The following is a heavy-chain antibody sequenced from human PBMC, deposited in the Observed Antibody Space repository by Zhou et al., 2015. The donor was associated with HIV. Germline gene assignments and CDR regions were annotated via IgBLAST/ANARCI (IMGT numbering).Heavy chain of an antibody. Sequence: QVQLVQSGAEVKKPGASVKVSCKASGYTFSGYDINWVRQAIGQGLEWVGWMNPNSGNTGSAQKFQGRVTMTRNTSITTAYMELSSLRSDDAAVYYCARGLPYCSGGSCSHFDYWGQGALVTVSS. CDR3: ARGLPYCSGGSCSHFDY. CDR2: MNPNSGNT. CDR1: GYTFSGYD. J-gene: IGHJ4*02. V-gene: IGHV1-8*01. D-gene: IGHD2-15*01.